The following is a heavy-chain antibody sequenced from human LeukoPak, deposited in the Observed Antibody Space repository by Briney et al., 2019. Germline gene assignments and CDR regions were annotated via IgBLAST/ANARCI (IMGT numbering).Heavy chain of an antibody. D-gene: IGHD2-15*01. CDR3: VRGYSLRPYGMDV. CDR1: GFPFSSYA. V-gene: IGHV3-64D*09. J-gene: IGHJ6*02. CDR2: ISDSGGST. Sequence: PGGSLRLTCSASGFPFSSYARQWVRQAPGKGLEYVSAISDSGGSTYYADSVKGRFTISRDNSKNTLYLQMSSLRAEDTAVYFCVRGYSLRPYGMDVWGQGTTVTVSS.